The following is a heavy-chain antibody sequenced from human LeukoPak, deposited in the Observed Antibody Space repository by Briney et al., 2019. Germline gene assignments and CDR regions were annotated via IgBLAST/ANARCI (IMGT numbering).Heavy chain of an antibody. V-gene: IGHV7-4-1*02. CDR3: ARDIERGYGPFDY. CDR1: GYTFSTYA. CDR2: INTNTGNP. J-gene: IGHJ4*02. D-gene: IGHD5-18*01. Sequence: ASVKVSCKASGYTFSTYAMNWVRQAPGRWLEWMGWINTNTGNPTYAQGFTGRFVFSLDTSVSTAYLQISSLKAEDTAVYYCARDIERGYGPFDYWGQGTLVTVSS.